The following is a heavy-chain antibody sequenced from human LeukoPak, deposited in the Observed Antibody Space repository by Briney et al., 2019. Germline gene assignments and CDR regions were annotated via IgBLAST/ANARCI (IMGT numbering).Heavy chain of an antibody. V-gene: IGHV3-30*04. J-gene: IGHJ4*02. Sequence: GGSLSLSCAASGFTFSSYAMHWVRQAPGKGLEWVTFISHDGSSNHYADSVKGRFTISRDNAKNSLYLQMNSLRAEDTAVYYCARVGPYSSFDYWGQGTLVTVSS. CDR2: ISHDGSSN. D-gene: IGHD6-19*01. CDR1: GFTFSSYA. CDR3: ARVGPYSSFDY.